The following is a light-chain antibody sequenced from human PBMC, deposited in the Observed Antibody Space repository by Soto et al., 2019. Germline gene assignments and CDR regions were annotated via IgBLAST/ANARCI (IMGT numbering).Light chain of an antibody. CDR1: QTIRSNY. V-gene: IGKV3-20*01. Sequence: ETVLTQSPGTLSLSPGERATLSCRASQTIRSNYLAWYRQTPGQAPRLLFYGASNRATGIADRFSVSGSGTDVTLIIRRLGPEDFAKSYCQQYGRSPWTFGQRNKLHI. CDR3: QQYGRSPWT. J-gene: IGKJ1*01. CDR2: GAS.